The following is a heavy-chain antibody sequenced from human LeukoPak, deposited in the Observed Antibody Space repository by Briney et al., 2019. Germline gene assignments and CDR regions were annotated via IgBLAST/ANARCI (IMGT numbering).Heavy chain of an antibody. Sequence: GGSLRLSCAASGFTFSSYGMHWVRQAPGKGLEWVAVISYDGSNKYYADSVKGRFTISRDNSKNTLYLQMNSLRAEDTAVYYCAKDSVSGGFGYWGQGTLVTVSS. J-gene: IGHJ4*02. D-gene: IGHD3-10*01. CDR1: GFTFSSYG. CDR2: ISYDGSNK. CDR3: AKDSVSGGFGY. V-gene: IGHV3-30*18.